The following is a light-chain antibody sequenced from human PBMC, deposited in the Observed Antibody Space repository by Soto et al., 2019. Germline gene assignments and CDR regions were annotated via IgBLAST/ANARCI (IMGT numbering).Light chain of an antibody. CDR1: QSVSSN. CDR2: DAS. J-gene: IGKJ4*01. CDR3: QQYNSWLT. V-gene: IGKV3-15*01. Sequence: IVMTQSPATLSVSPGERATLSCRASQSVSSNLAWYQQKPGQAPRLLIYDASTRATDIPARFSGSGSGTEFALTISSLQSEDFAVYYCQQYNSWLTFGGGTKVEIK.